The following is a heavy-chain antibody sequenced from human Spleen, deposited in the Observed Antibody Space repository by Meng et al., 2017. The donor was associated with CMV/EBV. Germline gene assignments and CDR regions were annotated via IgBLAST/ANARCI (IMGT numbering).Heavy chain of an antibody. CDR2: ISSSGGST. CDR1: GVTFNNYA. D-gene: IGHD2-8*01. V-gene: IGHV3-23*01. J-gene: IGHJ4*02. Sequence: GGSLRLSCAASGVTFNNYAMSWVRQAPGKGLEWVSTISSSGGSTYYADSVKGRFTISRDNSKNTLYVQIHSLRAEDTAVYYCARDDSYCTNGVCSNYFDYWGQGTLVTVSS. CDR3: ARDDSYCTNGVCSNYFDY.